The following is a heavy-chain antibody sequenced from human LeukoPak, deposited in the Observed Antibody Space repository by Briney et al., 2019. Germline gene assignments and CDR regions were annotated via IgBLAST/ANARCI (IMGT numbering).Heavy chain of an antibody. CDR1: GFTFSSYA. CDR2: ISYDGSNK. J-gene: IGHJ4*02. V-gene: IGHV3-30-3*01. CDR3: ARALSPFDY. Sequence: GRSLRLSCAASGFTFSSYAMHWVRQAPGKGLEWVAVISYDGSNKYYADSVKGRFTISRDNFKNTLYLQMNSLRAEDTAVYYCARALSPFDYWGQGTLVTVSS.